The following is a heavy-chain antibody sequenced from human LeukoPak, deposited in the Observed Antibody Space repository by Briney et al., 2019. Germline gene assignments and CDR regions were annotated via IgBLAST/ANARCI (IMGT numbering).Heavy chain of an antibody. CDR3: AREVDRDAFNRHFAY. J-gene: IGHJ4*02. Sequence: ASVKVSCKASGYTFTGYYMHWVRQAPGQGLEWVGRINPNSGVTNYAQKFQGRVTMTRDTSISTAYMELSSLRSDDTAVYYCAREVDRDAFNRHFAYWGQGTLVTVSS. V-gene: IGHV1-2*06. CDR2: INPNSGVT. D-gene: IGHD5-24*01. CDR1: GYTFTGYY.